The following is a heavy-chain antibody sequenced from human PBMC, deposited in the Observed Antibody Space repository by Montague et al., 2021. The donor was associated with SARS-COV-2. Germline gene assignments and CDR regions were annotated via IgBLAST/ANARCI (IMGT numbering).Heavy chain of an antibody. CDR3: ASHPVFQQLYS. Sequence: SETLSLTCAVSGASVSSISWWSWVRQPPGRGLEWIAEIHHTGIINFNPSLRSRGLISLDSSKNQFSLTLNSVTAADTATYYCASHPVFQQLYSWGQGTLVSVS. V-gene: IGHV4-4*02. CDR2: IHHTGII. J-gene: IGHJ4*02. CDR1: GASVSSISW. D-gene: IGHD6-13*01.